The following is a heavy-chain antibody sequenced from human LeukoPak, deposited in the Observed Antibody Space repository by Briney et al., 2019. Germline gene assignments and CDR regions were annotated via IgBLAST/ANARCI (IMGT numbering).Heavy chain of an antibody. Sequence: SGGSLRLSCAASGFTFSSYAMSWVRQAPGKGLEWVSAISGSGGSTYYADSVKGRFTISRDSSKSTLYLQMNSLRAEDTAVYYCAKDPGYYGSGSYPVWGQGTLVTVSS. J-gene: IGHJ4*02. CDR3: AKDPGYYGSGSYPV. V-gene: IGHV3-23*01. CDR2: ISGSGGST. CDR1: GFTFSSYA. D-gene: IGHD3-10*01.